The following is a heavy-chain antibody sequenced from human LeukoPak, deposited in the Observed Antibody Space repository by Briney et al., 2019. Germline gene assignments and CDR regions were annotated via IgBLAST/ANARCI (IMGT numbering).Heavy chain of an antibody. J-gene: IGHJ4*02. Sequence: GGSLRLSCAASGFTFSDYYMSWVRQAPGKGLEWVSAISGSGGSTYYADSVKGRFTISRDNSKNTLYLQMNSLRAEDTAVYYCANVDSSGYYYGRRDYWGQGTLVTVSS. V-gene: IGHV3-23*01. CDR3: ANVDSSGYYYGRRDY. D-gene: IGHD3-22*01. CDR2: ISGSGGST. CDR1: GFTFSDYY.